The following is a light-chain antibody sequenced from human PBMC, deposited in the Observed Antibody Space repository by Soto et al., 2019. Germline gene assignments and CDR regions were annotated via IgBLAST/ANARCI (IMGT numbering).Light chain of an antibody. CDR1: QSVSSSY. J-gene: IGKJ1*01. CDR3: QQYNSYSTWT. V-gene: IGKV3-20*01. Sequence: DIVFTQSPGTLSLSPGERAALSCRASQSVSSSYLAWYQQKPGQAPRLLIYGASRRATGIPDRFSGSGSGTDFTLSISRLEPEDFATYYCQQYNSYSTWTFGQGTKVDIK. CDR2: GAS.